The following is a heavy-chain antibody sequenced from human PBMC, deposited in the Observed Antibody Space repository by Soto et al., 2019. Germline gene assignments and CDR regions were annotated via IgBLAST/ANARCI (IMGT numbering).Heavy chain of an antibody. CDR1: GYSFTSYY. Sequence: GEPLKISPKGSGYSFTSYYNSWLRQMPGKGLEWMGRIDPSHPHTNYSPSFQGHVTISADKSIPTAYVQWNSLKASDTAMYYCARHVSSVAGQYGMDVWAQPTTVTVSS. CDR2: IDPSHPHT. CDR3: ARHVSSVAGQYGMDV. V-gene: IGHV5-10-1*01. J-gene: IGHJ6*02. D-gene: IGHD6-19*01.